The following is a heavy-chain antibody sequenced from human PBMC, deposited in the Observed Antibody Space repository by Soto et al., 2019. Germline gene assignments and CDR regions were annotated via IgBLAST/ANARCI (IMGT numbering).Heavy chain of an antibody. CDR1: GFTFSSHW. D-gene: IGHD5-18*01. CDR2: IKQDGSEK. V-gene: IGHV3-7*05. J-gene: IGHJ4*02. CDR3: ASGSRLWFDY. Sequence: GSLRLSCAASGFTFSSHWMSWVRQAPGKGLEWVANIKQDGSEKYYVDSVKGRFTISRDNAKNSLYLQMNSLRAEDTAVYYCASGSRLWFDYWGQGTLVTVSS.